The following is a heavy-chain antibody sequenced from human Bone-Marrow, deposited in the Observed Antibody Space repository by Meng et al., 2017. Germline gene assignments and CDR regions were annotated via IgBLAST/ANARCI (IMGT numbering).Heavy chain of an antibody. D-gene: IGHD2-21*02. CDR3: ARGRIAYSYCGGDCWMRDAFDI. Sequence: GESLKISCAASGFTFSSYSMNWVRQAPGKGLEWVSSISSSSSYIYYEDSVKGRFTISRDNAKNTLYLQMNSLRAEDTAVYYCARGRIAYSYCGGDCWMRDAFDIWGQGTMVTVSS. CDR1: GFTFSSYS. V-gene: IGHV3-21*01. J-gene: IGHJ3*02. CDR2: ISSSSSYI.